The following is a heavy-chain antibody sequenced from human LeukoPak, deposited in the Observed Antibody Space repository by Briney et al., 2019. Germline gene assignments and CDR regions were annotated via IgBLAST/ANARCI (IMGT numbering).Heavy chain of an antibody. V-gene: IGHV3-30-3*01. D-gene: IGHD2-15*01. Sequence: GSLRLSCAASGFTFSSYAMHWVRQAPGKGLEWVAVISYDGSNKYYADSVKGRFTISRDNSKNTLYLQMNSLRAEDTAVYYCAGGQGWHFDLWGRGTLITVSS. CDR3: AGGQGWHFDL. CDR2: ISYDGSNK. J-gene: IGHJ2*01. CDR1: GFTFSSYA.